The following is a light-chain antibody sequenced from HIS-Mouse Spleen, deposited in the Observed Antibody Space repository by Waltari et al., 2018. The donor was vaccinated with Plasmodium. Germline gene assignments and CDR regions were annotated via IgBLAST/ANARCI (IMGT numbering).Light chain of an antibody. J-gene: IGLJ3*02. Sequence: SYELTQPPSVSVSPGQTARITCSGDALPKKYAYWYQQKSGQAPVLVIYEDSKRPSGIPERFSGSSSGTMATLTSSGAQVEDEADYYCYSTDSSGNHRVFGGGTKLTV. CDR2: EDS. CDR3: YSTDSSGNHRV. V-gene: IGLV3-10*01. CDR1: ALPKKY.